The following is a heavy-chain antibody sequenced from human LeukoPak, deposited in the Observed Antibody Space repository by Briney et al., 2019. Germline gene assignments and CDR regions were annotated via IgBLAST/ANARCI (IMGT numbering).Heavy chain of an antibody. D-gene: IGHD3-16*01. Sequence: GASVKVSCKASGYTFTSYGISWVRQAPGQGLEWMGWISAYNGNTNYAQMLQGRVTMTTDTSTSTAYMELRSLRSDDTAVYYCARVVGGACYYYYYMGVWGKGTTVTVSS. J-gene: IGHJ6*03. CDR1: GYTFTSYG. CDR2: ISAYNGNT. V-gene: IGHV1-18*01. CDR3: ARVVGGACYYYYYMGV.